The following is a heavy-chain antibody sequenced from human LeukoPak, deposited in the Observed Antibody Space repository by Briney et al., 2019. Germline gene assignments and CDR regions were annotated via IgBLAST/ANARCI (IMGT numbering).Heavy chain of an antibody. CDR3: ARSICAVALDN. D-gene: IGHD3-3*02. Sequence: PGESLKISCKGSGYSFTSYWIGWVRQMPGKGLEWVGIIYPDDPDTRYSPSFQGQVTISDDKSISTAYLQWSSLNSSDTAMYYDARSICAVALDNWGQGTLVTVSS. J-gene: IGHJ1*01. CDR1: GYSFTSYW. V-gene: IGHV5-51*01. CDR2: IYPDDPDT.